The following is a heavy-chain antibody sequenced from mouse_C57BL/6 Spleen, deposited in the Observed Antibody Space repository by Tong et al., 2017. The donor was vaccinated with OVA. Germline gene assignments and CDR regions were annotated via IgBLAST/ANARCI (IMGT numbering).Heavy chain of an antibody. V-gene: IGHV1-19*01. CDR1: GYTFTDYY. D-gene: IGHD2-14*01. J-gene: IGHJ1*03. Sequence: EVQLQESGAELVRPGASVKLSCKASGYTFTDYYMNWVKQSHGKSLEWIGVINPYNGGTSYNQKFKGKATLTVDKSSSTAYMELNSLTSEDSAVYYCARSGGTWYFDVWGTGTTVTVSS. CDR3: ARSGGTWYFDV. CDR2: INPYNGGT.